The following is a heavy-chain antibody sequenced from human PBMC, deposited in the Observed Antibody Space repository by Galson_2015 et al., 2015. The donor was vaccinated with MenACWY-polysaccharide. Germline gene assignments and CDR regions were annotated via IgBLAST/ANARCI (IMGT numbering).Heavy chain of an antibody. CDR2: INHSGST. D-gene: IGHD3-16*01. CDR1: GGSFSGYY. V-gene: IGHV4-34*01. CDR3: ARGAIRGRKFDY. Sequence: ETLSLTCAVYGGSFSGYYWSWIRQPPGKGLEWIGEINHSGSTNYNPSLKSRVTISVDTSKNQFSLKLSSVTAADSAVYYCARGAIRGRKFDYWGQGTLVTVSS. J-gene: IGHJ4*02.